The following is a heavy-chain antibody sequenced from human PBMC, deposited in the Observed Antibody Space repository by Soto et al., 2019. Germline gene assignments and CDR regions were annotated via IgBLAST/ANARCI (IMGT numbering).Heavy chain of an antibody. J-gene: IGHJ4*01. CDR3: TTDSRTTLPEIRFDY. D-gene: IGHD1-26*01. CDR2: VKSKADGGSG. Sequence: EVQLVESGGGLVKPGGSLRLSCAASGFPFNNAWINWVRQVPGKGLEWVGRVKSKADGGSGDFAAPEKGRFVVSRDDSKDIVYLQMNSLKIEDTGVYYCTTDSRTTLPEIRFDYWGHGTQVTVSS. CDR1: GFPFNNAW. V-gene: IGHV3-15*07.